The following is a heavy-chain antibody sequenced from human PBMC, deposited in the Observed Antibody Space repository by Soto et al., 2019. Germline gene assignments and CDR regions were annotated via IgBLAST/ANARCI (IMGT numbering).Heavy chain of an antibody. Sequence: TLSLTCTVSGGSIGSCDYYWSWIRRPPGKGLDWIGYIYYSGSTYYNPSLKSRVTISVDTSKNQFSLKLSSVTAADTAVYYCARDVYCSGGSCYSSGFDIWGQGTMVTVSS. D-gene: IGHD2-15*01. CDR1: GGSIGSCDYY. CDR3: ARDVYCSGGSCYSSGFDI. CDR2: IYYSGST. V-gene: IGHV4-30-4*01. J-gene: IGHJ3*02.